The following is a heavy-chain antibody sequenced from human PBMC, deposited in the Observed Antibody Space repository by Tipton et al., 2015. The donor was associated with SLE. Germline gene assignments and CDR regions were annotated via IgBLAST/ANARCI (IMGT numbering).Heavy chain of an antibody. CDR2: IYSGGST. CDR1: GFTVSSNY. V-gene: IGHV3-53*01. CDR3: AREPEWLPRGYAFDI. J-gene: IGHJ3*02. D-gene: IGHD6-19*01. Sequence: QLVQSGGGLIQPGGSLRLSRAASGFTVSSNYMSWVRQAPGKGLEWVSVIYSGGSTYYADSVKGRFTISRDNSKNTLYLQMNSLRAEDTAVYYCAREPEWLPRGYAFDIWGQGTMVTVSS.